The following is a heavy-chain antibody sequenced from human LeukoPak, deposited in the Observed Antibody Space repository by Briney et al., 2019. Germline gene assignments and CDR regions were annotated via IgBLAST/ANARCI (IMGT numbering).Heavy chain of an antibody. D-gene: IGHD2-2*01. CDR1: GFTFSNAW. Sequence: PGGSPRLSCAASGFTFSNAWMCWVPQAPGNGLEWVANINQDESKKYYADSVKGRFTISRDNAKNSLYLQMSSLTAEDTAIYYCARDHAYRADYWAQGTLVTVSS. V-gene: IGHV3-7*01. J-gene: IGHJ4*02. CDR2: INQDESKK. CDR3: ARDHAYRADY.